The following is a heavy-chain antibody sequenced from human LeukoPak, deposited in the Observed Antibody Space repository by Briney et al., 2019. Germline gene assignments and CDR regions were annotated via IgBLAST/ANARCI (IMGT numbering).Heavy chain of an antibody. Sequence: SETLSLTCTVSGGSISSSNYYWGWIRRPPGKGLEWIGSIYYSGSTYYNPSLKSRVTISVDTSKNQFSLKLSSVTAADTAVYYCAKVVRWYYFDYWGQGTLVTVSS. CDR3: AKVVRWYYFDY. D-gene: IGHD2-15*01. J-gene: IGHJ4*02. CDR2: IYYSGST. V-gene: IGHV4-39*01. CDR1: GGSISSSNYY.